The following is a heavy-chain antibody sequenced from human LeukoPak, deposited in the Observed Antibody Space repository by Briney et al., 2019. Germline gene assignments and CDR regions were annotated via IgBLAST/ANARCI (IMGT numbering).Heavy chain of an antibody. CDR3: ASLSVSQRAVFWSGYYRAYYFDY. Sequence: SETLPLTCTVSGGSISSSSYYWGWIRQPPGKGLEWIGSIYYSGSTYYNPSLKSRVTISVDTSKNQFSLKLSSVTAADTAVYYCASLSVSQRAVFWSGYYRAYYFDYWGQGTLVTVSS. CDR2: IYYSGST. CDR1: GGSISSSSYY. J-gene: IGHJ4*02. V-gene: IGHV4-39*01. D-gene: IGHD3-3*01.